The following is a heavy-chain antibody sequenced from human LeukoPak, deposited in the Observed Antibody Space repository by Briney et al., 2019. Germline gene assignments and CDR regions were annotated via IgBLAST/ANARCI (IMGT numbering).Heavy chain of an antibody. CDR1: GFTFSTYG. J-gene: IGHJ4*02. V-gene: IGHV3-30*02. CDR3: ATGAVATPTKGYYFDY. Sequence: GGSLRLSCAASGFTFSTYGMHWVRQAPGKGLEWVTFIRYDGSNKYYADSVKGRFTISRDNSKNTLYLQMNSLRAEDTAVYYCATGAVATPTKGYYFDYWGQGTLVTVSS. CDR2: IRYDGSNK. D-gene: IGHD5-12*01.